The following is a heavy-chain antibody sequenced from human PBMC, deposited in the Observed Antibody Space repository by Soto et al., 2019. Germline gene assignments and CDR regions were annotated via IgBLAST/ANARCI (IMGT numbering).Heavy chain of an antibody. CDR2: MNPNSGNT. V-gene: IGHV1-8*01. Sequence: ASVKVSCKTSGYTFTSYDINWVRQATGQGLEWMGWMNPNSGNTGYAQKFQGRVTMARNTSISTAYMELSSLRSGDTAVYYCARERTVAGNDYWGQGTLVTVSS. D-gene: IGHD6-19*01. CDR1: GYTFTSYD. J-gene: IGHJ4*02. CDR3: ARERTVAGNDY.